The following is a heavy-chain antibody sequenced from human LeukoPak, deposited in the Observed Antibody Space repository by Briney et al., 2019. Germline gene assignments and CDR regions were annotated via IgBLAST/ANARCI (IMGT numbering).Heavy chain of an antibody. CDR2: ISSSSSYI. J-gene: IGHJ4*02. CDR3: ASVYSSSWYLDY. D-gene: IGHD6-13*01. Sequence: PGGSLRLSCAASGLTFSIYSMNWVRQAPGKRLEWVSAISSSSSYIYYADSVKGRFTISRDNAKNSLYLQMNSLRAEDTAVYYCASVYSSSWYLDYWGQGTLVTVSS. CDR1: GLTFSIYS. V-gene: IGHV3-21*01.